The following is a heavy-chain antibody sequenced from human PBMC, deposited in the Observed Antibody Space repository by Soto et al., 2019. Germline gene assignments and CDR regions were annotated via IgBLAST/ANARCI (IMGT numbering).Heavy chain of an antibody. D-gene: IGHD6-19*01. CDR1: GFTFSNYV. J-gene: IGHJ6*02. Sequence: QVQLVESGGGVVQPGRSLRLSCAASGFTFSNYVMHWVRQAPGKGLEWVAVISYDGSNKYYADSVKGRFTISRDNSKKTLYLQMSSLRAEDTAIYYCAKRIAVAGIYYYGMDLWGQGTTVTVSS. V-gene: IGHV3-30*18. CDR2: ISYDGSNK. CDR3: AKRIAVAGIYYYGMDL.